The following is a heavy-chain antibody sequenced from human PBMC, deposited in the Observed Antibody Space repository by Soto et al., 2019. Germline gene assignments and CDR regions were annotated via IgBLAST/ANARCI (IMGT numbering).Heavy chain of an antibody. V-gene: IGHV3-48*02. CDR2: ISSSSSTI. J-gene: IGHJ5*02. CDR1: GFTFSSYS. CDR3: ARDAEDNVVVVAATPFNWFDP. Sequence: EVQLVESGGGLVQPGGSLRLSCAASGFTFSSYSMNWVRQAPGKGLEWVSYISSSSSTIYYADSVKGRFTISRDNAKNSLYLQMNSMRDEDTAVYYCARDAEDNVVVVAATPFNWFDPWGKGTLVTVSS. D-gene: IGHD2-15*01.